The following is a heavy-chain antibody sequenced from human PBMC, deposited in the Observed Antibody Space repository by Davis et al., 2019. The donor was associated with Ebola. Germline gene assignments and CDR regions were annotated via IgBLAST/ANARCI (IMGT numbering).Heavy chain of an antibody. Sequence: LRLSCAISGDSVSINSAGWNWIRQSPSRGLEWLGRTYYTSKRYNDYAVSMKSRITINPDTSKNQFSLQLSSVTPEDTAVYYCARGWLRSSFDCWGQGTLVTVSS. D-gene: IGHD5-12*01. CDR2: TYYTSKRYN. J-gene: IGHJ4*02. V-gene: IGHV6-1*01. CDR3: ARGWLRSSFDC. CDR1: GDSVSINSAG.